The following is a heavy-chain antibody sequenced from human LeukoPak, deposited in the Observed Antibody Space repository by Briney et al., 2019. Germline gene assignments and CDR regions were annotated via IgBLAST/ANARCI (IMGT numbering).Heavy chain of an antibody. D-gene: IGHD1-14*01. V-gene: IGHV4-38-2*01. CDR1: GYSISSGYY. CDR3: ARAPPGHFDY. Sequence: PSETLSLTCAVSGYSISSGYYWGWIRQPPGKGLEWIGSIYHSGSTYYNPSLKSRVTISVDTSKNQFSLKLSSVTAADTAVYYCARAPPGHFDYWGQGTLVTVSS. CDR2: IYHSGST. J-gene: IGHJ4*02.